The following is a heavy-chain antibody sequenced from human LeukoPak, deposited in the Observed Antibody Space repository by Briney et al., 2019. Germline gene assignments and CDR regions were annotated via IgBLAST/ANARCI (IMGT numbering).Heavy chain of an antibody. CDR1: GFSFSNYG. J-gene: IGHJ3*02. V-gene: IGHV3-33*01. CDR2: IWYDGSNK. D-gene: IGHD3-10*01. CDR3: AREGSSTIYFGSGTLSGGAFDI. Sequence: GTSLRLSCAASGFSFSNYGIHWVRQAPGKGLEWVAIIWYDGSNKYYGDSVKGRSTISRDNSKNTAYLQMNSLRGEDTALYYCAREGSSTIYFGSGTLSGGAFDIWGQGTMVTVSS.